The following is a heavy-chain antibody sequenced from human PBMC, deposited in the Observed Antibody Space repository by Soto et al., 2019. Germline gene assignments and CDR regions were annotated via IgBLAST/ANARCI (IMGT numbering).Heavy chain of an antibody. CDR1: GGSINDFY. J-gene: IGHJ4*02. V-gene: IGHV4-59*01. CDR2: IYYSGST. CDR3: ARVGGVAARTFDY. D-gene: IGHD6-6*01. Sequence: PSETLSLTCTVSGGSINDFYWSWIRQPPGKGLEWIGYIYYSGSTDYNPSLKGRVTISVDTSKNQFSLKLSSVTAADTAVYYCARVGGVAARTFDYWGQGTLVTVSS.